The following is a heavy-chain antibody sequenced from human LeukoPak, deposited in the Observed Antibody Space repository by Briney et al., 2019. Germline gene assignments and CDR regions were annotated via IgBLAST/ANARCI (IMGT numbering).Heavy chain of an antibody. CDR1: GGSISNYY. V-gene: IGHV4-59*01. Sequence: PSETLSLTCTVSGGSISNYYWSWIRQPPGKGLEWIGYIYNSGSTNYNPSLKSRVTISADTSKNQLSLKLSSVTAADTAVYYCARGRCFDWLRPDWFDPWGQGTLVTVSS. CDR3: ARGRCFDWLRPDWFDP. J-gene: IGHJ5*02. CDR2: IYNSGST. D-gene: IGHD3-9*01.